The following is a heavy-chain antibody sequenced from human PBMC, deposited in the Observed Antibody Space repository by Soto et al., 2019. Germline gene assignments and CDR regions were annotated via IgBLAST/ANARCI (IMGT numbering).Heavy chain of an antibody. CDR2: ISWNSGSI. Sequence: PGGSLRLSCAASGFTFDDYAMHWVRQAPGKGLEWVSGISWNSGSIGYAESVKGRFTISRDNAKNSLYLQMNSLRAEDTALYYCAKARFALVQELGWFDPWGQGTLVTVSS. CDR3: AKARFALVQELGWFDP. V-gene: IGHV3-9*01. D-gene: IGHD6-13*01. J-gene: IGHJ5*02. CDR1: GFTFDDYA.